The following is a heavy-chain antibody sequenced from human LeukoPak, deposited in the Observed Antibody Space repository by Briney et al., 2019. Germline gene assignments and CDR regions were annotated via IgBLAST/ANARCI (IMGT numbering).Heavy chain of an antibody. V-gene: IGHV4-4*07. J-gene: IGHJ4*02. CDR1: GGSISSYY. CDR3: ARAEDSSGYYPYYFDY. D-gene: IGHD3-22*01. CDR2: IYTSGST. Sequence: SETLSLTCIVSGGSISSYYWSWIRQPAGKGLEWIGRIYTSGSTNYNPSLKSRVTMSVDTSKNQFSLKLSSVTAADTAVYYCARAEDSSGYYPYYFDYWGQGTLVTVSS.